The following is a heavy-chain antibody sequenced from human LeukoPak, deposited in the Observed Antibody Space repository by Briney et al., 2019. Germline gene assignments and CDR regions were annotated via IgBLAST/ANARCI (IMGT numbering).Heavy chain of an antibody. J-gene: IGHJ4*02. CDR1: SASISSGGYY. D-gene: IGHD6-19*01. Sequence: SQTLSLTCTVSSASISSGGYYWSWIRQHPGKGLEWIGYRYYSGNTYYNPSLKSRVTISVDTSKNQFSLRLSSVTAADTAMYYCARGGQWLALGPDYWGQGTLVTVSS. V-gene: IGHV4-31*03. CDR3: ARGGQWLALGPDY. CDR2: RYYSGNT.